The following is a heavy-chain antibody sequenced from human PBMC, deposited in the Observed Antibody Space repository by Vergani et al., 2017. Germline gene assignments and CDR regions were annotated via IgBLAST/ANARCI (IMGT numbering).Heavy chain of an antibody. CDR2: ISITISYI. Sequence: EVQLVESGGGLVKPGGSLRLSCAASGFTFSDFDMNWVRQAPGKGLEWVASISITISYIHSADSVKGRFTISRDKAKNSLYLQRNRLGAEDTAVFFCARAQGYCSGGTCHSPPRYSYYFGMDVWGQGTTVTVSS. CDR1: GFTFSDFD. J-gene: IGHJ6*02. CDR3: ARAQGYCSGGTCHSPPRYSYYFGMDV. V-gene: IGHV3-21*02. D-gene: IGHD2-15*01.